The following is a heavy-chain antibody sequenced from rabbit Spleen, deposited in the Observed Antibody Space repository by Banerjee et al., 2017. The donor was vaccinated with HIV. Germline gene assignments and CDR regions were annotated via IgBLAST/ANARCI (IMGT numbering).Heavy chain of an antibody. J-gene: IGHJ6*01. D-gene: IGHD8-1*01. Sequence: QSLEESGGGLVKPEGSLTLTCKASGFSFSDRDVMCWVRQAPGKGLEWIACIDSGSSGFTYFASWAKGQFTISKTSSTTVTLQMTSLTAADTATYFCARDSGSSFSSYGMDLWGPGTLVTVS. CDR3: ARDSGSSFSSYGMDL. CDR1: GFSFSDRDV. V-gene: IGHV1S40*01. CDR2: IDSGSSGFT.